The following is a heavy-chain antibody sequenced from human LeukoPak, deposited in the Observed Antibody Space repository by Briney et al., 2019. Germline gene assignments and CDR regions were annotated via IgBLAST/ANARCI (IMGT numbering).Heavy chain of an antibody. V-gene: IGHV5-51*01. CDR1: GYSFTTYW. Sequence: GESLKISCKGSGYSFTTYWIAWVRRVPGKGLECMGIIHPGDSDTRYSPSFQGQVTISADKSTSTAYLQWSSLKASDTAMYYCARRTEIYYYFDSWGQGTLVTVSS. D-gene: IGHD1-1*01. J-gene: IGHJ4*02. CDR3: ARRTEIYYYFDS. CDR2: IHPGDSDT.